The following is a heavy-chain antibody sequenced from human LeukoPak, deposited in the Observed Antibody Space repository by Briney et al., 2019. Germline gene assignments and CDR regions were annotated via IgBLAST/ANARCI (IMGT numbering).Heavy chain of an antibody. CDR3: AKEVDGRVYAIEDYFDY. CDR1: GFTFSDYY. D-gene: IGHD2-8*01. Sequence: PGGSLRLSCAVSGFTFSDYYMSWICQAPGKGLEWVSYISSGGSTISHADSVKGRFTISRDNAENSLYLQMNSLRAEDTAVYYCAKEVDGRVYAIEDYFDYWGQGTLVTVSS. J-gene: IGHJ4*02. V-gene: IGHV3-11*01. CDR2: ISSGGSTI.